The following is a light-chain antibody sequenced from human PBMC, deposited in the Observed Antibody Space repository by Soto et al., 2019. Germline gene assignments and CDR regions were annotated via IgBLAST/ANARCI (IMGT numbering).Light chain of an antibody. CDR2: AAS. V-gene: IGKV1-5*01. J-gene: IGKJ1*01. CDR3: QQYNGYSRT. CDR1: QSISSW. Sequence: IPMTHSPSTLSASLVDGVTMXCRASQSISSWLAWYQQKPGKAPKLLIYAASSLQSGVPSRFSGSGYGTEFTLTISSLQPDDFATYYCQQYNGYSRTFGQGTKVDI.